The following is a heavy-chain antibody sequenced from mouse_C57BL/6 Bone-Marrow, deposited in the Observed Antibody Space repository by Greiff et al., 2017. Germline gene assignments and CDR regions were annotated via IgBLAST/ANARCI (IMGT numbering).Heavy chain of an antibody. Sequence: EVMLVESGGDLVKPGGSLKLSCAASGFTFSSYGMSWVRQTPDKRLEWVATISSGGSYTYYPDSVKGRFTISTDNAKNTLYLQMSSLKSEDTAMYYCARPYYGSSDGCYAMDYWGQGTSVTVSS. CDR3: ARPYYGSSDGCYAMDY. CDR2: ISSGGSYT. J-gene: IGHJ4*01. CDR1: GFTFSSYG. V-gene: IGHV5-6*01. D-gene: IGHD1-1*01.